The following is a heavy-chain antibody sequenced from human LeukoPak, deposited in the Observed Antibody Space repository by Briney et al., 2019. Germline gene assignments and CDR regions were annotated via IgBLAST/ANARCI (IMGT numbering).Heavy chain of an antibody. Sequence: PGGSLRLSCAASGFTFSSYAMSWVRQAPGKGLEWVSAISGSGGSTYYADSAKGRFTISRDNSKNTLYLQMNSLRAEDTAVYYCAKDPMTTVTSTLDYWGQGTLVTASS. CDR1: GFTFSSYA. CDR3: AKDPMTTVTSTLDY. D-gene: IGHD4-17*01. J-gene: IGHJ4*02. CDR2: ISGSGGST. V-gene: IGHV3-23*01.